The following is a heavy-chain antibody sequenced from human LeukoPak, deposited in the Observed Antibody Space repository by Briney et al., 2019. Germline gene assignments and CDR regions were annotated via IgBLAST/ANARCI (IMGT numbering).Heavy chain of an antibody. CDR3: ARVPAAIIRYCYYMDV. CDR2: INHSGST. D-gene: IGHD2-2*02. CDR1: GGSFSGYY. V-gene: IGHV4-34*01. Sequence: SETLSLTCAVYGGSFSGYYWSWIRQPPGKGLEWIEEINHSGSTNYNPSLKSRVTISVDTSKNQFSLKLSSVTAADTAVYYCARVPAAIIRYCYYMDVWGKGTTVTVSS. J-gene: IGHJ6*03.